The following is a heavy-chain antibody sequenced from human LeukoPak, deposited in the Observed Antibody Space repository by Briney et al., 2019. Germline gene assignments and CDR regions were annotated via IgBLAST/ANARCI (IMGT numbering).Heavy chain of an antibody. V-gene: IGHV4-34*01. CDR1: GGSFSGYY. CDR2: INHSGST. J-gene: IGHJ5*02. Sequence: SETLSLTCAVYGGSFSGYYWSWIRHPPGKGLEWIGEINHSGSTSYNPSLKSRVTISIDTSKNQFSLKLSSVTAADTAVYYCARLRPRMITFGEVIGWFDPWGQGTLVTVSS. D-gene: IGHD3-16*01. CDR3: ARLRPRMITFGEVIGWFDP.